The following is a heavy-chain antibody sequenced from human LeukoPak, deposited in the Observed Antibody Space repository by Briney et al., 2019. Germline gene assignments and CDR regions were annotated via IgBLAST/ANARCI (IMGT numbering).Heavy chain of an antibody. Sequence: GGSLRLSCAASGFTFSSYAMSWVRQAPGKGLEWVSAISGSGGSTYYADSVKGRFTISRDNSKNTLYLQMKSLRAEDTAVYYCARGVIAAAGFDYWGQGTLVTVSS. CDR3: ARGVIAAAGFDY. J-gene: IGHJ4*02. CDR2: ISGSGGST. CDR1: GFTFSSYA. D-gene: IGHD6-13*01. V-gene: IGHV3-23*01.